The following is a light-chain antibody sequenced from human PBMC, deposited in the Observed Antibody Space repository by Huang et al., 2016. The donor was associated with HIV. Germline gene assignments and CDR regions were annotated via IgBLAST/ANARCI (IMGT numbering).Light chain of an antibody. CDR2: VSS. CDR3: QHSYVSLGYT. V-gene: IGKV1-39*01. CDR1: QDIGIH. J-gene: IGKJ2*01. Sequence: DIQMTQSPSSLSASVGDRVTLTCRTRQDIGIHLNWYQQRPGRAPKLLIYVSSTLQSWVPSRFGGGGSGTDFTLTISNLQPEDFATYYCQHSYVSLGYTFGQGTKLEI.